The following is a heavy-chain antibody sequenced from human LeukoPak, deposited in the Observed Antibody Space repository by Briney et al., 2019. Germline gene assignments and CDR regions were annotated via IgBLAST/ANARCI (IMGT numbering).Heavy chain of an antibody. CDR2: ISSSSSTI. CDR3: ARERWFGDQRYYYYYYGMDV. CDR1: GFTFSSYS. V-gene: IGHV3-48*01. Sequence: GGSLRLSCAASGFTFSSYSMNWVRQAPGKGLEWVSYISSSSSTIYYADSVKGRFTISRDNAKNSLYLQMNSLRVEDTAVYYCARERWFGDQRYYYYYYGMDVWGQGTTVTVSS. D-gene: IGHD3-10*01. J-gene: IGHJ6*02.